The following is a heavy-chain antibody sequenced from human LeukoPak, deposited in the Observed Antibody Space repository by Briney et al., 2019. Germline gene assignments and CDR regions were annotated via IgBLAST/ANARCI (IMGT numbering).Heavy chain of an antibody. V-gene: IGHV1-69*06. Sequence: GASVKVSCKASGGTFSSYAISWVRQAPGQGLEWMGGIIPIFGTANYAQKFQGRVTITADKSTSTAYMELSSLRSEDTAVYYCAREVDSGSYYDYWGQGTLVTVSS. D-gene: IGHD1-26*01. CDR3: AREVDSGSYYDY. CDR1: GGTFSSYA. J-gene: IGHJ4*02. CDR2: IIPIFGTA.